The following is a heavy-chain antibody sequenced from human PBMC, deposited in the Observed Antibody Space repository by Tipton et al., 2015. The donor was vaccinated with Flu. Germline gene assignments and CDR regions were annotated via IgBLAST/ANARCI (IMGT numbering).Heavy chain of an antibody. Sequence: QLVQSGAQVKKPGESLKISCKASGYSFTNNWIGWVRQMPGKGLEWVGIIYPGDSDTRYSPSFQGQVTISADKSVTTAYLQWSSLKPSDTAMYYCVRQPGGVRDFDFWGRGTLVTVSP. CDR3: VRQPGGVRDFDF. CDR2: IYPGDSDT. J-gene: IGHJ2*01. V-gene: IGHV5-51*01. D-gene: IGHD3-10*01. CDR1: GYSFTNNW.